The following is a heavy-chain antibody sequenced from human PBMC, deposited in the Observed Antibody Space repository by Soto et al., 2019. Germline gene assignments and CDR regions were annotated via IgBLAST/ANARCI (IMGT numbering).Heavy chain of an antibody. CDR2: ISTRSDI. J-gene: IGHJ6*02. CDR3: AREETAWPLAYGLDV. D-gene: IGHD2-21*02. V-gene: IGHV3-21*01. Sequence: LRLSCSASGFTFSGYSMNWVRQAPGKGLEWVASISTRSDIYYADSVKGRFTISRDNAKNSVSLQMNSLRAEDTAVYYCAREETAWPLAYGLDVWGQGTTVTVSS. CDR1: GFTFSGYS.